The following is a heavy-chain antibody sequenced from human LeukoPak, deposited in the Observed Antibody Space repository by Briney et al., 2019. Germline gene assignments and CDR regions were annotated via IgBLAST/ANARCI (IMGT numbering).Heavy chain of an antibody. V-gene: IGHV3-9*01. CDR1: GFTFDDYD. CDR3: VKVGTFYCESSDSTRFDY. Sequence: GGSLRLSCVVSGFTFDDYDMHWVRQGPGKGLEWVSGICWNGGSVDSADSVRSRFTISRDTAKNSQYLQKNSLRYDNTAFYYCVKVGTFYCESSDSTRFDYWGQGTLVTVSS. CDR2: ICWNGGSV. D-gene: IGHD3-22*01. J-gene: IGHJ4*02.